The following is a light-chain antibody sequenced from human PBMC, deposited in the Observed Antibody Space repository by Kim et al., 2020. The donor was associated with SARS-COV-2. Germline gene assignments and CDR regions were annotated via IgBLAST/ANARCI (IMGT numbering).Light chain of an antibody. V-gene: IGKV1-16*01. Sequence: SAACGDRVTMSCRASQEIGFYVAWFQQKPGKAPKSLIHAASLLHPGVPSRFSGRGSGSEFTLTISSLQPEDSATYYCQQYTTSPYTFGQGTKLEI. J-gene: IGKJ2*01. CDR2: AAS. CDR3: QQYTTSPYT. CDR1: QEIGFY.